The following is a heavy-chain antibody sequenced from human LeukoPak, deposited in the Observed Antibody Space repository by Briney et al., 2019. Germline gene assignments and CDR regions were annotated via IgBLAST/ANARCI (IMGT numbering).Heavy chain of an antibody. V-gene: IGHV3-23*01. D-gene: IGHD2-2*03. CDR2: VRGSGGST. CDR1: GFTFSSYA. J-gene: IGHJ4*02. Sequence: GGSLRLSCAASGFTFSSYAMNWVRQAHGKGLEWVSVVRGSGGSTYYADSVKGRFTISRDNSKNTLYLQLNSLRPEDTALYYCARDGYCSSTGCSAYFFDSWGQGTLVTVSS. CDR3: ARDGYCSSTGCSAYFFDS.